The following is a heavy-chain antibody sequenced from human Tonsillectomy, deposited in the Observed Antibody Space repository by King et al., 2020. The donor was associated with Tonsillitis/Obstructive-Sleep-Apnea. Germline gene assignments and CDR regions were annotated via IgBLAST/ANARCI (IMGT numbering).Heavy chain of an antibody. V-gene: IGHV1-46*01. CDR1: GYTFTSYY. CDR3: ARDCGTAFPDYYYYMDV. D-gene: IGHD2-21*01. J-gene: IGHJ6*03. Sequence: QLVQSGAEVKRPGASVKVSCKASGYTFTSYYMHWVRQAPGQGLEWMGVINPSDDFTRDAPKFQGRVTMTRDTSPSTVYMELRSLRSEDTAIYYCARDCGTAFPDYYYYMDVWGKGTTVAVSS. CDR2: INPSDDFT.